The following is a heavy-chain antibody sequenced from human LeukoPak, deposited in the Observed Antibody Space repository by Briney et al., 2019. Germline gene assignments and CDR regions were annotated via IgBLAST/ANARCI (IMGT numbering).Heavy chain of an antibody. CDR2: IIPILGIA. CDR3: ARDIISSGRLNWFDP. CDR1: GGTFSRYT. J-gene: IGHJ5*02. V-gene: IGHV1-69*04. D-gene: IGHD6-19*01. Sequence: SVKVSCKASGGTFSRYTISRVRQAPGPGLEWTGRIIPILGIANYAQKFQGRVTITADKSTSTVYMELSSLRSEDTAVYDCARDIISSGRLNWFDPWGQGTLVTVSS.